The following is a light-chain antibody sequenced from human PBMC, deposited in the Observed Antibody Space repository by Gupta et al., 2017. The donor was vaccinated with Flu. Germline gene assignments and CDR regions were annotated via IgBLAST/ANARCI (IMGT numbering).Light chain of an antibody. CDR3: QTYDSSLSGWV. CDR1: SSNIGAGYD. Sequence: QFVMPPPPSVSAPPRKRITTSCTSSSSNIGAGYDVNWYQQFPGAAPKLLIYSTRNRASGVPDRVSGSRSGTSASLAVTGLQAEDEAYYYCQTYDSSLSGWVFGGGTKLTVL. J-gene: IGLJ3*02. CDR2: STR. V-gene: IGLV1-40*01.